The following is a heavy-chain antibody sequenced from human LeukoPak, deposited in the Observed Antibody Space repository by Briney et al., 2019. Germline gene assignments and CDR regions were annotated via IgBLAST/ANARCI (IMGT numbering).Heavy chain of an antibody. CDR2: ISGSGGST. CDR3: AISTILAVAGTGGDY. D-gene: IGHD6-19*01. V-gene: IGHV3-23*01. CDR1: GFTFSSYG. J-gene: IGHJ4*02. Sequence: PGGSLRLSCAASGFTFSSYGMSWVRQAPGKGLERVSTISGSGGSTYYADSVKGRFTISRDNSKNTLYLQMNSLSAADTAVYSCAISTILAVAGTGGDYWGQGTLVTVSS.